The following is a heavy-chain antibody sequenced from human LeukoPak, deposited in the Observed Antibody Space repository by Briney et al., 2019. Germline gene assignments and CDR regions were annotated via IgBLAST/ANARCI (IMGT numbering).Heavy chain of an antibody. CDR2: INHSGST. CDR3: ARRPNTPYYYGSGSSYYFDY. V-gene: IGHV4-34*01. CDR1: GGSFSGYY. D-gene: IGHD3-10*01. J-gene: IGHJ4*02. Sequence: SETLSLTCAVYGGSFSGYYWSWIRQPPGKGLEWIGEINHSGSTNYNPSLKSRVTISVDTSKSQFSLKLSSVTAADTAVYYCARRPNTPYYYGSGSSYYFDYWGQGTLVTVSS.